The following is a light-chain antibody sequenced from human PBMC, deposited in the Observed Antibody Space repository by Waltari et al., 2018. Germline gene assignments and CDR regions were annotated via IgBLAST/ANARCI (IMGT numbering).Light chain of an antibody. CDR2: KAS. CDR3: QQYSNYYT. V-gene: IGKV1-5*03. J-gene: IGKJ2*01. CDR1: ESISTW. Sequence: DIQMTQSYSTLSASVGDPVTFPCRASESISTWLAWYQQRPGKAPKLLIYKASYLETGVPSRFSGSGSGTEFILTISSLRPDDSATYYCQQYSNYYTFGQGTKLEIK.